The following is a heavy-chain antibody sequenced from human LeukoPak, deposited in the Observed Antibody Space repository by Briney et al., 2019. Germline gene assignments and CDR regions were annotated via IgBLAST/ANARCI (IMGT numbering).Heavy chain of an antibody. D-gene: IGHD1-1*01. CDR3: AKGNWRYFDY. V-gene: IGHV3-23*01. J-gene: IGHJ4*02. CDR2: ISGSGGST. CDR1: GFTFSTYT. Sequence: GGSLRLSCAASGFTFSTYTMNWVRQAPGKGLEWVSAISGSGGSTYYADSVKGRFTISRDNSKNTLYLQMNSLGADDTAVYYCAKGNWRYFDYWGQGTLVTVSS.